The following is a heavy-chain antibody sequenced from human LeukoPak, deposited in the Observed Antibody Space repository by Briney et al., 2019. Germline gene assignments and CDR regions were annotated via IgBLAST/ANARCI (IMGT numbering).Heavy chain of an antibody. D-gene: IGHD3-3*01. Sequence: PGESLKISCKGSGYRFSSYWIGWVRQMPGKGLEWMGIIYPGDSDTRYSPSFQGQVTISPDKSISTAYLQWSSLKASDTAIYYCARHRDDFLEWLPFDYWGQGTLVTVSS. V-gene: IGHV5-51*01. J-gene: IGHJ4*02. CDR2: IYPGDSDT. CDR1: GYRFSSYW. CDR3: ARHRDDFLEWLPFDY.